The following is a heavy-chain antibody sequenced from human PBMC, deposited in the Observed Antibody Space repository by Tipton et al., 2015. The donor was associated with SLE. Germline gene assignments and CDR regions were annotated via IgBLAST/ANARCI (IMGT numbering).Heavy chain of an antibody. D-gene: IGHD3-16*01. CDR1: GASINSGTYY. CDR3: ASLGETDY. CDR2: IYTSGAT. Sequence: TLSLTCTVSGASINSGTYYWNWIRHPAGKGLEWIGRIYTSGATNYSPSLKSRVTISVDASKNQFSLKLNSVTTADTAVYYCASLGETDYWGQGTLVTVSS. V-gene: IGHV4-61*02. J-gene: IGHJ4*02.